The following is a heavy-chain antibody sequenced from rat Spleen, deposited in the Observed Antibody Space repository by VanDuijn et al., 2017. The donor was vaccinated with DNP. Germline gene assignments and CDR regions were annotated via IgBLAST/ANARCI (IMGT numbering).Heavy chain of an antibody. J-gene: IGHJ3*01. Sequence: EVQLVESGGGLVLPGRSQKLSCAASGFILSDYYMAWVRQAPTKGLEWVAYIRYDGGTSYYGDSVKGRFTISRDNAKSTLYLQMDSLRSEDTATYYCTTAGSWFAYWGQGTLVTVSS. CDR3: TTAGSWFAY. CDR2: IRYDGGTS. D-gene: IGHD1-4*01. V-gene: IGHV5-20*01. CDR1: GFILSDYY.